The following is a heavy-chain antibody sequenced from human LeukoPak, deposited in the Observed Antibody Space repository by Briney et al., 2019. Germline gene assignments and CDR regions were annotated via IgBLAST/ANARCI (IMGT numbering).Heavy chain of an antibody. CDR3: ARDTDTVTTILDY. Sequence: PGGSLRLSCAASGFSFSTYSFSWVRQAPGKGLEWVSGISASGGDTFYADSVKGRFTISRDNAKNTLYLQMNSLRAEDTAVYYCARDTDTVTTILDYWGQGTLVTVSS. CDR1: GFSFSTYS. J-gene: IGHJ4*02. V-gene: IGHV3-23*01. D-gene: IGHD4-17*01. CDR2: ISASGGDT.